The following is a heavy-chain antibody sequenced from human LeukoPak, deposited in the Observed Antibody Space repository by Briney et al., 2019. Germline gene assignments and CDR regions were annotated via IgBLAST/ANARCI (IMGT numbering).Heavy chain of an antibody. CDR1: GFTFSSYG. D-gene: IGHD6-13*01. V-gene: IGHV3-48*01. Sequence: SGGSLRLSCAASGFTFSSYGMSWVRQAPGKGLEWVSYISTSSNRIDYADSVKGRFTISRDNSKNTLYLQMNSLRAEDTAVYYCAKDAAGPEYWGQGTLVTVSS. CDR2: ISTSSNRI. J-gene: IGHJ4*02. CDR3: AKDAAGPEY.